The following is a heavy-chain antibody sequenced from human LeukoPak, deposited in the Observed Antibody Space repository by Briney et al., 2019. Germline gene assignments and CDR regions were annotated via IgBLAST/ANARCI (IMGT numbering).Heavy chain of an antibody. CDR2: ISYTGANT. CDR3: ARDIQLSA. CDR1: GFTFSGSA. J-gene: IGHJ3*01. D-gene: IGHD5-24*01. Sequence: GGSLRLSCAASGFTFSGSAMSWVRQAPGEGLEWVSLISYTGANTYYTDSVRGRFTISRDNSKDTLFLQMNSLRAEDTAIYYCARDIQLSAWGLGTMVTVSS. V-gene: IGHV3-23*01.